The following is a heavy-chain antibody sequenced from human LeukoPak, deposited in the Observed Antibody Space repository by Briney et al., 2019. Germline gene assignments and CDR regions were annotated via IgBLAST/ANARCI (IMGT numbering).Heavy chain of an antibody. D-gene: IGHD1-26*01. V-gene: IGHV3-21*01. J-gene: IGHJ4*02. Sequence: EGSLRLSCAASGFTFSSYSMNWVRQAPGKGLEWVSSISSSSSYIYYADSVKGRFTISRDNAKNSLYLQMNSLRAEDTAVYYCAPHPGSGSNDYWGQGTLVTVSS. CDR2: ISSSSSYI. CDR1: GFTFSSYS. CDR3: APHPGSGSNDY.